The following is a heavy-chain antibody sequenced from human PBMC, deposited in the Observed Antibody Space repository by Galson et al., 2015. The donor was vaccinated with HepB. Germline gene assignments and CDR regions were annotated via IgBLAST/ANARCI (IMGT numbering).Heavy chain of an antibody. CDR1: GFTFSSYG. V-gene: IGHV3-33*08. CDR3: ARDLRMVRGVMGY. Sequence: SLRLSCAASGFTFSSYGMHWVRQAPGKGLEWVAVIWYDGSNKYYADSVKGRFTISRDNSKNTLYLQMNSLRAEDTAVYYCARDLRMVRGVMGYWGQGTLVTVSS. D-gene: IGHD3-10*01. J-gene: IGHJ4*02. CDR2: IWYDGSNK.